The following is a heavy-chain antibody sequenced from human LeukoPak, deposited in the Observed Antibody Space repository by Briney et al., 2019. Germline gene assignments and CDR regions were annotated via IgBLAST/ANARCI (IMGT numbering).Heavy chain of an antibody. V-gene: IGHV1-3*03. CDR1: GYTFTSYA. Sequence: ASVKVSCQACGYTFTSYAMHWVRQPPGQRLEWMGWINDGNGNTKYSQEFQDRVTLTRHTSASTAYMELSSLRSEDMAVYYCARDLYYGSGSYSGAFDIWGQGTMVTVSS. J-gene: IGHJ3*02. CDR3: ARDLYYGSGSYSGAFDI. D-gene: IGHD3-10*01. CDR2: INDGNGNT.